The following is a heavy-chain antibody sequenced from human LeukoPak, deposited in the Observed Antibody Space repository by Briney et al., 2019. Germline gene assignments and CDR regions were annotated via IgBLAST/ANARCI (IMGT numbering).Heavy chain of an antibody. Sequence: GGSLRLSCAASGFTFSSYGMHWVRQAPGKGLEWVAFIRYDGSNKYYADSVKGRFTISRDNAKNSLYLQMNSLRAEDTALYYCAKDSSAYYDTSSFDYWGQGTLVTVSS. V-gene: IGHV3-30*02. CDR1: GFTFSSYG. J-gene: IGHJ4*02. D-gene: IGHD3-22*01. CDR3: AKDSSAYYDTSSFDY. CDR2: IRYDGSNK.